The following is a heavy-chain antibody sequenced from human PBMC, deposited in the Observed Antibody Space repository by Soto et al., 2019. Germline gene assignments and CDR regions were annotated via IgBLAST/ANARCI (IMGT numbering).Heavy chain of an antibody. D-gene: IGHD3-22*01. V-gene: IGHV4-39*01. CDR1: GGSILDITYC. CDR3: ARQASGYYYGWFDP. Sequence: AXXTLSLPYTVSGGSILDITYCWAFIRQTPGKGLEWIGTIFYSGGTFYTPSLKSRVTMSVDTSNNQFSLKLSSVTAADTAVYYCARQASGYYYGWFDPWGQGTLVTVSS. CDR2: IFYSGGT. J-gene: IGHJ5*02.